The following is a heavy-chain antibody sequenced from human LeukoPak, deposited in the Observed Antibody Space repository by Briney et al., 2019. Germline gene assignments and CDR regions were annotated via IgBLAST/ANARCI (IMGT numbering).Heavy chain of an antibody. D-gene: IGHD5-24*01. CDR2: SSSSSSNI. V-gene: IGHV3-48*01. CDR1: GFTFSSYS. Sequence: PGGSLRLSCAASGFTFSSYSMNWVRQTPGKGLEWVSYSSSSSSNIYYADSVKGRFTIFRDNSKNTVSLQMNSLRVEDTAVYYCANFKGKDGIKDHFDYWGQGTLVTVSS. J-gene: IGHJ4*02. CDR3: ANFKGKDGIKDHFDY.